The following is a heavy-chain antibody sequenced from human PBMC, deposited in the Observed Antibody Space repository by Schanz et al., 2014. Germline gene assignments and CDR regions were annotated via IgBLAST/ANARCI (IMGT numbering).Heavy chain of an antibody. CDR1: GFTFSSYG. V-gene: IGHV3-33*01. D-gene: IGHD4-17*01. CDR2: IWYDGSNK. J-gene: IGHJ3*02. Sequence: QVQLVESGGGVVQPGRSLRLSCAASGFTFSSYGMHWVRQAPGKGLEWVAVIWYDGSNKYYADSVKGRFTISRDNSKNTLFLQMNTLRAEDTAIYYCARKMKLGVYGGKGHDSLDIWGQGTMVTFSS. CDR3: ARKMKLGVYGGKGHDSLDI.